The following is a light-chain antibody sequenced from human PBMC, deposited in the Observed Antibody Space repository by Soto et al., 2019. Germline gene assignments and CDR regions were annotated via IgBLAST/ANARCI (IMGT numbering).Light chain of an antibody. J-gene: IGLJ1*01. Sequence: QCVLTQPASVSGSPGQSIAISWTGTSSDVGGYNYVCWYQQHPGKAPKLMIYDVSNRPSGVSDRFSGSKSGNTASLTISGIQAEDEADYYCSSYTSASTYVFGTGTKVTVL. V-gene: IGLV2-14*01. CDR3: SSYTSASTYV. CDR1: SSDVGGYNY. CDR2: DVS.